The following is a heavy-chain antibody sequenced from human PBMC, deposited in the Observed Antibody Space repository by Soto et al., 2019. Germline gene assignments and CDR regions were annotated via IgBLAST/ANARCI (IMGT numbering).Heavy chain of an antibody. J-gene: IGHJ4*02. CDR2: IIPILGIA. D-gene: IGHD2-2*01. V-gene: IGHV1-69*08. Sequence: QVQLVQSGAEVKKPGSSVKVSCKASGGTFSSYTISWVRQAPGQGLEWMGRIIPILGIANYAQKFKGRVTITADKSTSTAYMELSSLRSEDTAVYYCARESVGYCSSTSCHKSDYWGQGTLVTVAS. CDR3: ARESVGYCSSTSCHKSDY. CDR1: GGTFSSYT.